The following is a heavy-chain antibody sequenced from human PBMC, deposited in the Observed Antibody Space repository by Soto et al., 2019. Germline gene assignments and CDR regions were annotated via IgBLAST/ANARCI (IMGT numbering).Heavy chain of an antibody. Sequence: AGGSLRLSCAASGFTFSSYAMSWVRQAPGKGLEWVSAISGSGGSTYYADSVKGRFTISRDNSKNTLYLQMNSLRAEDTAAYYCAKGPAYYYDSSGYYYRPFDYWGQGTLVTVSS. J-gene: IGHJ4*02. CDR3: AKGPAYYYDSSGYYYRPFDY. V-gene: IGHV3-23*01. D-gene: IGHD3-22*01. CDR2: ISGSGGST. CDR1: GFTFSSYA.